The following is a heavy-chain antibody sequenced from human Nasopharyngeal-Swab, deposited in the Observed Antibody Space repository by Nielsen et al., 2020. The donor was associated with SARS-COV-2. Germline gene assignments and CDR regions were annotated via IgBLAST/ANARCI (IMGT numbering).Heavy chain of an antibody. CDR3: ARDLYRQQWPLYNYYGMDV. D-gene: IGHD6-19*01. CDR1: GFTVSSNY. CDR2: IYSGGST. J-gene: IGHJ6*02. V-gene: IGHV3-53*01. Sequence: GESLKISCAASGFTVSSNYMSWVRQAPGKGLEWVSVIYSGGSTYYADSVKGRFTISRHNPKNTLYLQMNSLRAEDTAVYYCARDLYRQQWPLYNYYGMDVWGQGTTVTVSS.